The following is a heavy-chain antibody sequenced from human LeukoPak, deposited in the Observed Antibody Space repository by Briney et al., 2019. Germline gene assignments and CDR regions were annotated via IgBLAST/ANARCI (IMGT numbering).Heavy chain of an antibody. V-gene: IGHV4-61*05. Sequence: SETLSLTCTVSGASISSSTYYWGWIRQPPGKGLEWIGEIYHSGSTNYNPSLKSRVTISVDKSKNQFSLKLSSVTAADTAVYYCARVDRRITISGVVIIFDYWGQGTLVTVSS. CDR1: GASISSSTYY. J-gene: IGHJ4*02. D-gene: IGHD3-3*01. CDR3: ARVDRRITISGVVIIFDY. CDR2: IYHSGST.